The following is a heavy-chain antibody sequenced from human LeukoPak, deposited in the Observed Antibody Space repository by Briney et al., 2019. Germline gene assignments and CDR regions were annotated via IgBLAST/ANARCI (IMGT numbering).Heavy chain of an antibody. CDR3: ASRTDCSSTSCYTLSGGMDV. D-gene: IGHD2-2*02. J-gene: IGHJ6*02. CDR2: ISTTGGST. V-gene: IGHV3-23*01. Sequence: GGSLRLSCAASGFTLSNHAMSWVRQAPGKGLEWVSAISTTGGSTYYADSVKGRFTISRDNSQNTLYLQMNSLRAEDTAVYYCASRTDCSSTSCYTLSGGMDVWGQGTTVTVSS. CDR1: GFTLSNHA.